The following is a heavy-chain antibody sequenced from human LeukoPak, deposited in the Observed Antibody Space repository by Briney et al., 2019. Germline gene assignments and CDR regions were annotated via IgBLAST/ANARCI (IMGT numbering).Heavy chain of an antibody. J-gene: IGHJ6*03. V-gene: IGHV3-23*01. D-gene: IGHD2-2*01. CDR3: AKDKDIVVVPAAILYYYYMDV. CDR2: ISGSGGST. CDR1: GFTFSSYA. Sequence: GGSLRLSCAASGFTFSSYAMSWVRQAPGKGLEWVSAISGSGGSTYYADSVKGRFTISRGNSKNTLYLQMNSLRAEDTAVYYCAKDKDIVVVPAAILYYYYMDVWGKGTTVTVSS.